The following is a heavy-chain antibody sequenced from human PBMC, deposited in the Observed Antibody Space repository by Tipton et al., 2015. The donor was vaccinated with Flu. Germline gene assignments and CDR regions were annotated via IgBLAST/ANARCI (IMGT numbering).Heavy chain of an antibody. Sequence: SLRLSCVGSGFTFDDYDMQWVRLAPGKGLEWVSGISWNSGDIAYADSVKGRFTISRDNAKNSLYLQMNSLRPEDTAFYYCVQARGTYPKYFDSWGQGALVTVSS. CDR2: ISWNSGDI. D-gene: IGHD1-26*01. V-gene: IGHV3-9*01. CDR1: GFTFDDYD. J-gene: IGHJ4*02. CDR3: VQARGTYPKYFDS.